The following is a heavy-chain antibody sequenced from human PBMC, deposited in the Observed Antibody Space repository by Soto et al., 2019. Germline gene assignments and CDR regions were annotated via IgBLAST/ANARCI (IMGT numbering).Heavy chain of an antibody. D-gene: IGHD3-22*01. CDR3: ARESSGYYSFDY. J-gene: IGHJ4*02. V-gene: IGHV3-30*03. Sequence: PGGSLRLSCAASGFTFSSYGMHWVRQAPGKGLEWVAVISYDGSNKYYADSVKGRFTISRDNSKNTLYLQMNSLRAEDTAVYYCARESSGYYSFDYWGQGTLVTVSS. CDR2: ISYDGSNK. CDR1: GFTFSSYG.